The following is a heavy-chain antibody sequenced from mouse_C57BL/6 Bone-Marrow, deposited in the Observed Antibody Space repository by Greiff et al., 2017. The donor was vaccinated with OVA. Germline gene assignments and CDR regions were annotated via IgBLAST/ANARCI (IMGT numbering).Heavy chain of an antibody. J-gene: IGHJ2*01. Sequence: VQLVESGAELVRPGASVKLSCKASGYTFTDYYINWVKQRPGQGLEWIARIYPGSGNTYYNEKFKGKATLTAEKSSSTAYMQLSSLTSEDSAVYFCARGGVDYWGQGTTLTVSS. CDR3: ARGGVDY. CDR1: GYTFTDYY. V-gene: IGHV1-76*01. CDR2: IYPGSGNT.